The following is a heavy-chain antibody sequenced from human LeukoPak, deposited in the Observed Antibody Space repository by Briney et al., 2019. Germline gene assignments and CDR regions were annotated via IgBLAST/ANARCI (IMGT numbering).Heavy chain of an antibody. J-gene: IGHJ4*02. CDR3: AKGLTTHDY. V-gene: IGHV3-23*01. D-gene: IGHD4-11*01. CDR1: GFTFIDYA. Sequence: QPGGSLRLSCAASGFTFIDYAMTWVRQAPGKGLEWVSTIRYGADSAYYADSVKGRFTISRDNSKNTVYLQMNSLRVDDTAVHYCAKGLTTHDYWGQGTLVTVSS. CDR2: IRYGADSA.